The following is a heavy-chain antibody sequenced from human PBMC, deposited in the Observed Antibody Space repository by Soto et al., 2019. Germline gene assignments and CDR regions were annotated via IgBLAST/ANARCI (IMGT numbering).Heavy chain of an antibody. CDR2: ISTYNGDT. J-gene: IGHJ6*02. Sequence: QVQLVQSGAEVKKPGASVKVSCKASGYTFTRSGISWVRQAPGQGLEWMGWISTYNGDTNYAQTFQGRVTMTTDTATSTVHMEVRSLRSDDTAVYYCARAGVAPYYNYGMDVWGQGTPVTVSS. V-gene: IGHV1-18*01. D-gene: IGHD5-12*01. CDR1: GYTFTRSG. CDR3: ARAGVAPYYNYGMDV.